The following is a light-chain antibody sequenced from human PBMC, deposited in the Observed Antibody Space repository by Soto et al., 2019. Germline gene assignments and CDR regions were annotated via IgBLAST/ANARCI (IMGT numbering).Light chain of an antibody. CDR3: HTYDSSLSGPSD. J-gene: IGLJ1*01. Sequence: QSVLTQPPSVSGAPGQRVTISCTGSSSNIGAGYDVHWYQQLPVTAPKLLIYGNTNRPSGVPDRFSGSRSGTSASLAITGLQAEDDGDYYCHTYDSSLSGPSDFATGTKVTV. V-gene: IGLV1-40*01. CDR2: GNT. CDR1: SSNIGAGYD.